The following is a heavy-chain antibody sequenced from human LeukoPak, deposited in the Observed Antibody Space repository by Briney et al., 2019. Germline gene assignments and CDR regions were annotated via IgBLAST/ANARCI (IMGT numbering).Heavy chain of an antibody. Sequence: VASVKVSCKASGGTFSSYAISWVRQAPGQGLEWMGRIIPILGIANYAQKFQGRVTITADKSTSTAYMELSSLRSEDTAVYYCASRYGSGHLHYWGQGTLVTVSS. CDR2: IIPILGIA. J-gene: IGHJ4*02. CDR3: ASRYGSGHLHY. V-gene: IGHV1-69*04. CDR1: GGTFSSYA. D-gene: IGHD3-10*01.